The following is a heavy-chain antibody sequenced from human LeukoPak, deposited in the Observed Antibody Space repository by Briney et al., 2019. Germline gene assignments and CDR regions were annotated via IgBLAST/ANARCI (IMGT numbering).Heavy chain of an antibody. D-gene: IGHD2-2*03. CDR1: GYTFTSYG. V-gene: IGHV1-18*01. CDR2: ISAYNGNT. J-gene: IGHJ4*02. Sequence: ASVKVSCKASGYTFTSYGISWVRQAPGQGLEWMGWISAYNGNTNYAQKLQGRVTMTTDTSTSTAYMELRSLRSDDTAVYYCASGYCSSTGCYYPFDYWGQGTLVTVSS. CDR3: ASGYCSSTGCYYPFDY.